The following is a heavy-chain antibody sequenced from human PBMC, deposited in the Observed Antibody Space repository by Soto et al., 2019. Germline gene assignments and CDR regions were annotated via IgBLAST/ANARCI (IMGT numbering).Heavy chain of an antibody. V-gene: IGHV4-31*03. J-gene: IGHJ4*02. CDR1: GGSISSGGYY. CDR2: IYYSGST. CDR3: ARVAKEYYYDSSGYIPDY. D-gene: IGHD3-22*01. Sequence: TLSLTCTVSGGSISSGGYYWSWIRQHPGKGLEWIGYIYYSGSTYYNPSLKSRVTISVDPSKNQFSLKLSSVTAADTAVYYCARVAKEYYYDSSGYIPDYWGQGTLVTVSS.